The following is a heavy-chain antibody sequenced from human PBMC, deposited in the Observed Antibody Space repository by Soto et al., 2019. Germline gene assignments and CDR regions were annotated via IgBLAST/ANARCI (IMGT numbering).Heavy chain of an antibody. J-gene: IGHJ6*02. CDR1: GYTFTGYY. CDR3: ARVKLYGTTPKPGMDV. D-gene: IGHD2-8*01. Sequence: ASVKVSCKASGYTFTGYYMHWVRQAPGQGLEWMGWINPNSGGTNYAQKFQGWVTMTRDTSISTAYMELSRLRSDDSAVYSCARVKLYGTTPKPGMDVWGRGTTVTVSS. V-gene: IGHV1-2*04. CDR2: INPNSGGT.